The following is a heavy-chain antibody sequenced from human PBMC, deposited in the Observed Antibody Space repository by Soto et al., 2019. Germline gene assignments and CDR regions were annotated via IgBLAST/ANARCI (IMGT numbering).Heavy chain of an antibody. CDR3: AREVEYTSAFGISSSFDY. V-gene: IGHV3-11*06. J-gene: IGHJ4*02. Sequence: GGSLRLSCATSGFPFSDYYMSWIRQASGKGLEWLSHISPKSTYRNYADSVKGRFTISRDNTKSSPFLQMNSLGVEDTAVYYCAREVEYTSAFGISSSFDYWGQGTLVTVSS. CDR2: ISPKSTYR. CDR1: GFPFSDYY. D-gene: IGHD6-19*01.